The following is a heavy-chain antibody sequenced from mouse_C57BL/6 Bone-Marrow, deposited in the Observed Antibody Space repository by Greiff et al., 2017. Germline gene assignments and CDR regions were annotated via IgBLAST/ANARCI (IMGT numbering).Heavy chain of an antibody. V-gene: IGHV5-15*01. J-gene: IGHJ2*01. D-gene: IGHD2-4*01. Sequence: EVKLVESGGGLVQPGGSLKLSCAASGFTFSDYGMAWVRQAPRKGPEWVAFISNLAYSIYYADTVTGRFTISRANAKNPLYLEMSSLRSEDTSMYYCARWDYDYGFDYWGQGTTLTVSS. CDR2: ISNLAYSI. CDR3: ARWDYDYGFDY. CDR1: GFTFSDYG.